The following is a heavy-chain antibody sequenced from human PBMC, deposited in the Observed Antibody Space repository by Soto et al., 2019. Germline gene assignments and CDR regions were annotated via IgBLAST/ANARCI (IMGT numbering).Heavy chain of an antibody. CDR1: GGSITNTDNY. CDR2: IYHSGST. V-gene: IGHV4-39*07. D-gene: IGHD1-26*01. J-gene: IGHJ4*02. CDR3: AREGVGATTIDY. Sequence: PSETLSLTCTVSGGSITNTDNYWGWIRQPPGMGLEWIGSIYHSGSTYYNPSLKSRVTISVDTSKNQFSLKLSSVTAADTAVYYCAREGVGATTIDYWGQGTLVTVSS.